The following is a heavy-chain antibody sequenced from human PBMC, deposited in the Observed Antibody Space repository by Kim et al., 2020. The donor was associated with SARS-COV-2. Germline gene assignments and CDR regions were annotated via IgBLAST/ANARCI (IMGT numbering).Heavy chain of an antibody. J-gene: IGHJ6*02. CDR2: I. D-gene: IGHD3-16*01. V-gene: IGHV3-74*01. Sequence: ISYADSVKGRFTNAKDNAMNTLYLQLHSLRADDTAVYYCARGCFYALGVWGQGTTVNVSS. CDR3: ARGCFYALGV.